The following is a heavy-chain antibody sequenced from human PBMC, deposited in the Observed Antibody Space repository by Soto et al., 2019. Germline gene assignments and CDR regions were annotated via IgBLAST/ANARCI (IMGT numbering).Heavy chain of an antibody. CDR3: ARGATLFDY. V-gene: IGHV4-31*03. D-gene: IGHD5-12*01. J-gene: IGHJ4*02. CDR2: IYYSGST. Sequence: QVQLQESGPRLVKPSQTLSLTCTVSGGSISSGSYYWSWIRQHPGKGLEWIGYIYYSGSTYYNPSLXXRXTXXLDTSKNQFSLQLHSVTAADTAVYYCARGATLFDYWGQGTLVTVPS. CDR1: GGSISSGSYY.